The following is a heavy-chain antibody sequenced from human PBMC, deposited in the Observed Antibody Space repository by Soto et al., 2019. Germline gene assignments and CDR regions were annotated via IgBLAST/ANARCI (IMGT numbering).Heavy chain of an antibody. V-gene: IGHV2-5*02. CDR1: GFSLSTSGVD. CDR3: AHSLIGYYYDSSGSNWFDP. J-gene: IGHJ5*02. D-gene: IGHD3-22*01. CDR2: IYWDDDK. Sequence: SGPRCEPTQTLTLTCTFSGFSLSTSGVDVGWIRQPPGKALEWLALIYWDDDKRYSPSLKSRLTITKDTSKNQVVLTMTNMDPVDTATYYCAHSLIGYYYDSSGSNWFDPWGQGTLVTVSS.